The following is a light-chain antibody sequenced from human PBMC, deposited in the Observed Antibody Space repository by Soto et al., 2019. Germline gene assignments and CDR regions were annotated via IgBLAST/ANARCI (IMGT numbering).Light chain of an antibody. V-gene: IGLV2-8*01. Sequence: QSALTQPPSASGSPGQSVTISCSGTSSDVGDYDFVSWYQQHPGKAPKLMIYEVTKRPSGVPNRFSGSKSGNTASLTVSGLQAEDEADYYCTSYGGSSDLQVVVGGVTKVTVL. CDR1: SSDVGDYDF. CDR2: EVT. CDR3: TSYGGSSDLQVV. J-gene: IGLJ3*02.